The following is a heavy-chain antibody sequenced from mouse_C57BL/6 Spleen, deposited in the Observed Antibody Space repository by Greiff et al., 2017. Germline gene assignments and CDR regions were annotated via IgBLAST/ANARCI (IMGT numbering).Heavy chain of an antibody. CDR3: AIYYDYPFAY. Sequence: VQLQQPGAELVKPGASVKLSCKASGYTFTSYWMQWVKQRPGQGLEWIGEIDPSDSYTNYNQKFKGKATLTVDTSSSTAYMQLSSLTSEDSAVYYCAIYYDYPFAYWGQGTLVTVSA. V-gene: IGHV1-50*01. D-gene: IGHD2-4*01. CDR2: IDPSDSYT. CDR1: GYTFTSYW. J-gene: IGHJ3*01.